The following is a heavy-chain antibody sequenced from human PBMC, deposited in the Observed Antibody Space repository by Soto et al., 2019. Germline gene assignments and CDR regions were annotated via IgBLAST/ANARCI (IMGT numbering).Heavy chain of an antibody. CDR3: ASWHLQEHAYDI. D-gene: IGHD1-1*01. Sequence: DVQLVASGGGLIQPGASLRLSCAAFGFTVSGKKYMAWVRQAPGKGLEWVSALYDVDGTYYADSVKGRFTTSSDSSKTIVYLQMNSLRPDDTAIYFCASWHLQEHAYDIWGQGTTVTVSS. CDR2: LYDVDGT. V-gene: IGHV3-53*01. J-gene: IGHJ3*02. CDR1: GFTVSGKKY.